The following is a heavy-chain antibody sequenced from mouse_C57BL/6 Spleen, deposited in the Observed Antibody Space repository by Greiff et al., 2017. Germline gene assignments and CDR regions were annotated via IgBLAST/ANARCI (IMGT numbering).Heavy chain of an antibody. CDR3: ARDGYYRGFYAMDY. CDR1: GYTFTSYW. J-gene: IGHJ4*01. V-gene: IGHV1-64*01. Sequence: QVQLQQPGAELVKPGASVKLSCKASGYTFTSYWMHWVKQRPGQVLEWIGMIHPNSGSTNYNEKFKSKATLTVDKSSSTAYMQLSSLTSEDSAVYYCARDGYYRGFYAMDYWGQGTSVTVSS. D-gene: IGHD2-3*01. CDR2: IHPNSGST.